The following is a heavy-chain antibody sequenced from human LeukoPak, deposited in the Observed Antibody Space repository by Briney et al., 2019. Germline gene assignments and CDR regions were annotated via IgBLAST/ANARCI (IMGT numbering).Heavy chain of an antibody. CDR1: GFTFSSYW. V-gene: IGHV3-7*01. D-gene: IGHD3-22*01. J-gene: IGHJ4*02. Sequence: PGGSLRLSCAASGFTFSSYWMSWVRQAPGKGLEWVANIKQDGSEKYYVDSLKGRFTISRDNAKNSLYLQMNSLRAEDTAVYYCARGSSSNYYDSSGYYYYFDYWGQGTLVTVSS. CDR2: IKQDGSEK. CDR3: ARGSSSNYYDSSGYYYYFDY.